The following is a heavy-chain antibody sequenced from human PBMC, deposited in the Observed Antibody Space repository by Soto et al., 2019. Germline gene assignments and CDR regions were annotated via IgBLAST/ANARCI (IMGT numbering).Heavy chain of an antibody. Sequence: GGSLRLSFAASGFTFSSYGMHWVRQGQGKGLEWVAVIWYDGSNKYYADSVKGRFTISRDNSKNTLYLQMNSPRAEDTAVYYCARDRYYDYVWGSYRFDAFDIWGQGTMVTVSS. CDR2: IWYDGSNK. D-gene: IGHD3-16*02. J-gene: IGHJ3*02. V-gene: IGHV3-33*01. CDR3: ARDRYYDYVWGSYRFDAFDI. CDR1: GFTFSSYG.